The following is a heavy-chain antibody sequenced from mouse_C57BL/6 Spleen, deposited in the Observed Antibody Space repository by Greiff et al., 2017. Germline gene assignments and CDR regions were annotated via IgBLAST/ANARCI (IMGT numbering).Heavy chain of an antibody. CDR2: LSSGSSTI. D-gene: IGHD2-3*01. Sequence: DVMLVESGGGLVKPGGSLKLSCAASGFTFSDYGMHWVRQAPEKGLEWVAYLSSGSSTIYYADTVKGRFTISRDNAKNTLFLQMTSLRSEDTAMYYCAREDDGYYGYAMDYWGQGTSVTVSS. CDR1: GFTFSDYG. J-gene: IGHJ4*01. V-gene: IGHV5-17*01. CDR3: AREDDGYYGYAMDY.